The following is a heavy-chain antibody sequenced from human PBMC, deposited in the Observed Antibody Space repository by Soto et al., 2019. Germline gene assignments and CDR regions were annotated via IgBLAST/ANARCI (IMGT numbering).Heavy chain of an antibody. J-gene: IGHJ6*03. D-gene: IGHD2-21*01. Sequence: QVQLVQSGAELKKPGSSVKVSCEASGGSFTSYSFTWVRQAPGQGLEWMGRIIPIQGKANYALKFQDRVTITADRSMRTVYMELTSLRPEDTAVYFCAKSLLFVDHGYMDVWGKGTPVTVSS. CDR2: IIPIQGKA. CDR3: AKSLLFVDHGYMDV. CDR1: GGSFTSYS. V-gene: IGHV1-69*02.